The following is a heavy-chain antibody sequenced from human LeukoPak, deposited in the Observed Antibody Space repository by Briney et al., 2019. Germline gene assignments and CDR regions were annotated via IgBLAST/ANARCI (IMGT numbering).Heavy chain of an antibody. Sequence: ASVKVSCKASGYTFTGYYMHWVRQAPGQGLEWMGWINPNSGGTNYAQKFQGWVTMTRDTSISTAYMELSRLRSDDTAVYYCARGTATITYYYYYGMDVWGQGTTVTVSS. J-gene: IGHJ6*02. D-gene: IGHD1-14*01. CDR1: GYTFTGYY. CDR2: INPNSGGT. V-gene: IGHV1-2*04. CDR3: ARGTATITYYYYYGMDV.